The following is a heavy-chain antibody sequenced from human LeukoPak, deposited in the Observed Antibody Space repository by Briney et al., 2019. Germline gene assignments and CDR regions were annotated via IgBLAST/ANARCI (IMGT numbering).Heavy chain of an antibody. CDR3: ARDKPGIAAAGMDV. V-gene: IGHV3-21*01. CDR1: GFTFSSYS. J-gene: IGHJ6*03. D-gene: IGHD6-13*01. CDR2: ISSSSSYI. Sequence: PGGSLRLSCAASGFTFSSYSMNWVRQAPGKGLEWVSSISSSSSYIYYADSVKGRFTISRDNAKNSLYLQMNSLRAEDTAVHYCARDKPGIAAAGMDVWGKGTTVTVSS.